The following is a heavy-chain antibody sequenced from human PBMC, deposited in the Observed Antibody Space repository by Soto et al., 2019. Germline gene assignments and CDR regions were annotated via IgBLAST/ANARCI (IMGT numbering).Heavy chain of an antibody. J-gene: IGHJ4*02. CDR3: ARGPIGDAAMVTNYFDY. V-gene: IGHV3-30-3*01. Sequence: QVQLVESGGGVVQPGRSLRLSCAASGFTFSNYAIHCVRQAPGKGLEWVAVLSYDGNNIHYADSVKGRFTVSRDNSKNTLFLQMNSLRPEDTALYYCARGPIGDAAMVTNYFDYWGQGTLVTVSS. CDR2: LSYDGNNI. CDR1: GFTFSNYA. D-gene: IGHD5-18*01.